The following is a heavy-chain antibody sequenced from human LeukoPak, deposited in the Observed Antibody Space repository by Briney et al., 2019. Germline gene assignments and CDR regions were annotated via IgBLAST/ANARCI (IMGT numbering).Heavy chain of an antibody. CDR3: ARGIAAAGYYYYYYMDV. D-gene: IGHD6-13*01. V-gene: IGHV1-8*03. CDR1: GYTFTSYD. J-gene: IGHJ6*03. Sequence: GASVKVSCKASGYTFTSYDINWVRQATGQGLEWMGWMNPNSGNTGYAQKFQGRVTITRNTSISTAYMELSSLRSEDTAVYYCARGIAAAGYYYYYYMDVRGKGTTVTVSS. CDR2: MNPNSGNT.